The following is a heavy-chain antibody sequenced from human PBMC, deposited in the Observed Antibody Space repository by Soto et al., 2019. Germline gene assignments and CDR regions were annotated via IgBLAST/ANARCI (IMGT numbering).Heavy chain of an antibody. D-gene: IGHD3-3*01. V-gene: IGHV1-18*01. CDR1: GYTFTSYG. CDR3: ARGPYDFWSGSTGHFDY. J-gene: IGHJ4*02. Sequence: ASVKVSCKASGYTFTSYGISWVRQAPGQGLEWMGWISAYNGNTNYAQKLQGRVTMTTDTSTSTAYMELRSLRSDDTAVYYCARGPYDFWSGSTGHFDYWGQGTLVTVSS. CDR2: ISAYNGNT.